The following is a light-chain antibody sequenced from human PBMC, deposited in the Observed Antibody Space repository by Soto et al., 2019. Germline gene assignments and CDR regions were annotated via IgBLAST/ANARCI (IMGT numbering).Light chain of an antibody. CDR3: ISYTASDTLV. J-gene: IGLJ2*01. CDR2: DVS. Sequence: QSALTQPASVSGSPGQSITISCTGTSRDVVGYNYISWYQQHPGKAPKLVIYDVSIRPSGVSDRFSGSKSGNTASLTISGLQAEDEDDYYCISYTASDTLVIGGGTKLTVL. CDR1: SRDVVGYNY. V-gene: IGLV2-14*01.